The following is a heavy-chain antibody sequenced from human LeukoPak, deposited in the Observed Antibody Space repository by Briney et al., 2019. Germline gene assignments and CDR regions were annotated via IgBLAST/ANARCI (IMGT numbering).Heavy chain of an antibody. Sequence: PSETLSLTCTVSGGSISSSSYYWGWIRQPPGKGLEWIGSIYYSGSTYYNPSLKSRVTISVDTSKNQFSLKLSSLTAADTAVYYCARVGIGRYFDWLLQNEVDYWGQGTLVTVSS. CDR2: IYYSGST. J-gene: IGHJ4*02. CDR3: ARVGIGRYFDWLLQNEVDY. D-gene: IGHD3-9*01. V-gene: IGHV4-39*01. CDR1: GGSISSSSYY.